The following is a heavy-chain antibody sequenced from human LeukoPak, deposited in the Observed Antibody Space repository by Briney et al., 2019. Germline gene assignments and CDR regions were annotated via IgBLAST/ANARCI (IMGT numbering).Heavy chain of an antibody. Sequence: SETLSLTCAVSGSSINSGGYSWSWIRQPPGKGLEWIGYIYHSGSTYYNPSLKSRVTISVDRSKNQFSLKLSSVTAADTAVYYCARVYDSEYYFDYWGQGTLVTVSS. CDR3: ARVYDSEYYFDY. V-gene: IGHV4-30-2*01. CDR1: GSSINSGGYS. J-gene: IGHJ4*02. CDR2: IYHSGST. D-gene: IGHD3-3*01.